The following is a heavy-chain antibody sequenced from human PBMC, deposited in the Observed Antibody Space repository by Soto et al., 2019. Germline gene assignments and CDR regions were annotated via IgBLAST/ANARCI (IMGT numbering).Heavy chain of an antibody. CDR1: GFTFSTYG. V-gene: IGHV3-33*01. Sequence: QVRLVESGGGVVQPGRSLRLSCAASGFTFSTYGMHWVRQAPGKGLEWVAVIWFDGSRRYYVDSVKGRFTISRDNSKNTLYLQMNSVTVEDTAVYYCARILDTAGMDVWGHGTTVIVSS. D-gene: IGHD5-18*01. CDR2: IWFDGSRR. J-gene: IGHJ6*02. CDR3: ARILDTAGMDV.